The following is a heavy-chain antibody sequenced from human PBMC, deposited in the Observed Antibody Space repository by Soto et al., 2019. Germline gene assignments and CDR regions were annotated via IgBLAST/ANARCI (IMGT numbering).Heavy chain of an antibody. J-gene: IGHJ4*02. CDR1: GFSLNTRAVG. V-gene: IGHV2-5*02. D-gene: IGHD5-12*01. CDR3: AHRPPGYSGYDPYFHY. CDR2: IYWDDDK. Sequence: SGPTLVNPTQTLTLTCSLSGFSLNTRAVGVGWIRQPPGKALEWLALIYWDDDKRYSPSLKSRLTISKDTSKNQVVLTMTNMDPVDSATYFCAHRPPGYSGYDPYFHYWGQGTLVTVSS.